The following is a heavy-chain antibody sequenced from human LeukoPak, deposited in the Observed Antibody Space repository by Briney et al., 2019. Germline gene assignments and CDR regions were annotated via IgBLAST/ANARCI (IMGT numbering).Heavy chain of an antibody. V-gene: IGHV4-59*01. Sequence: SETLSLTCTVSGGSISSYYWSWIRQPPGKGLEWIGYIYYSGSTNYNPSLKSRVTISVDTSKNQFSLKLSSVTAADTAVYYCARVIYGDYSILGWYFDLWGRGTLVTVSS. CDR1: GGSISSYY. CDR2: IYYSGST. CDR3: ARVIYGDYSILGWYFDL. J-gene: IGHJ2*01. D-gene: IGHD4-17*01.